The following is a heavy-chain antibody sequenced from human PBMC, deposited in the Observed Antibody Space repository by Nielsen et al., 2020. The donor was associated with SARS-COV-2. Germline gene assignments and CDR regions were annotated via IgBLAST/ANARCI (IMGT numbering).Heavy chain of an antibody. J-gene: IGHJ6*02. D-gene: IGHD4-17*01. Sequence: WIRQPPGKGLEWVSAISGSGGSTYYADSVKGRFTISRDNSKNTLYLQMNSLRDEDTAVYYCARERTTVTTRFIFYYYGMDVWGQGTTVTVSS. CDR2: ISGSGGST. V-gene: IGHV3-23*01. CDR3: ARERTTVTTRFIFYYYGMDV.